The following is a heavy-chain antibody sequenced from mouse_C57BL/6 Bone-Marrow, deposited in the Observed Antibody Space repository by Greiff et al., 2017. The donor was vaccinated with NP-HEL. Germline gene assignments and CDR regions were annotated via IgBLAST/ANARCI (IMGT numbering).Heavy chain of an antibody. D-gene: IGHD2-5*01. CDR3: ARNSNYLSWFAY. Sequence: QVQLQQPGAELVKPGASVKMSCKASGYTFTSYWITWVKQRPGQGLEWIGDIYPGSGSTNYNEKFKSKATLTVDTSSSTAYMQLSCLTSEDSAVYYCARNSNYLSWFAYWGQGTLVTVSA. V-gene: IGHV1-55*01. CDR2: IYPGSGST. CDR1: GYTFTSYW. J-gene: IGHJ3*01.